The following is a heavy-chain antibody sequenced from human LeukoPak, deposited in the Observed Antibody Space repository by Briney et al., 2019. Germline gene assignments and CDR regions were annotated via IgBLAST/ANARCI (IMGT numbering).Heavy chain of an antibody. D-gene: IGHD3-10*01. CDR1: GYTFTSYD. Sequence: GASVKVSCKASGYTFTSYDINWVRQATGQGLEWMGWMNPNSGNTGYAQKFQGRVTMTRNTSISTAYMELSSLRSEDTAVYYCARGQGLLWFGELYPVDIWGQGNLVTVSS. CDR2: MNPNSGNT. CDR3: ARGQGLLWFGELYPVDI. J-gene: IGHJ4*02. V-gene: IGHV1-8*01.